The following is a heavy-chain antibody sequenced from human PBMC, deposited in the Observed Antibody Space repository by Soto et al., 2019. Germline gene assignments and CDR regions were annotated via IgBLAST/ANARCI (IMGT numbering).Heavy chain of an antibody. CDR3: ARGIAAAGTATPYFDY. V-gene: IGHV4-34*01. CDR1: GGSFSGYY. CDR2: INHSGST. D-gene: IGHD6-13*01. J-gene: IGHJ4*02. Sequence: PSETLSLTCAVYGGSFSGYYWSWIRQPPGKGLEWIGEINHSGSTNYNPSLKSRVTISVDTSKNQFSLKLSSVTAADTAVYYCARGIAAAGTATPYFDYWGQGALVTVSS.